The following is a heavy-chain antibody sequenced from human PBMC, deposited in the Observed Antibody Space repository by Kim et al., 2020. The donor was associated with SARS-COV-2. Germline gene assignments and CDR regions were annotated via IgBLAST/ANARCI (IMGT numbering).Heavy chain of an antibody. V-gene: IGHV1-69*01. Sequence: AEKVQGRVTITADESTSTAYMELSSLRSEDTAVYYCAREGVAAAGTSFDYWGQGTLVTVSS. CDR3: AREGVAAAGTSFDY. J-gene: IGHJ4*02. D-gene: IGHD6-13*01.